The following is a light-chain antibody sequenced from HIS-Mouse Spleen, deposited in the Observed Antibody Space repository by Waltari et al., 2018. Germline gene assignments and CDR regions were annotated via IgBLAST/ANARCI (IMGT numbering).Light chain of an antibody. CDR1: SGDVGGYTY. CDR2: DVS. J-gene: IGLJ2*01. CDR3: SSYTSSSFNVV. Sequence: QSALTQPASVSGSSGPSIPISCTGTSGDVGGYTYVSWYQQQQGKAPKLRIYDVSNRPSGVSNRFAGSKSGNTASLTISGLQAEDEADYYCSSYTSSSFNVVFGGGTKLTVL. V-gene: IGLV2-14*03.